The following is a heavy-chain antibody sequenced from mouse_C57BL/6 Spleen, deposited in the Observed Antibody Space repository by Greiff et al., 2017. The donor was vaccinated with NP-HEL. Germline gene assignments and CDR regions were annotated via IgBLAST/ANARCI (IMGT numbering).Heavy chain of an antibody. CDR3: AKAGDYGRSFAY. Sequence: VKLVESGPGLVQPSQSLSITCTVSGFSLTSYGVHWVRQPPGKGLEWLGVIWSGGSTDYNAAFISRLSISKDNSKSQVFFKMNSLQADDTAIYYCAKAGDYGRSFAYWGQGTLVTVSA. CDR1: GFSLTSYG. CDR2: IWSGGST. V-gene: IGHV2-4*01. J-gene: IGHJ3*01. D-gene: IGHD1-1*01.